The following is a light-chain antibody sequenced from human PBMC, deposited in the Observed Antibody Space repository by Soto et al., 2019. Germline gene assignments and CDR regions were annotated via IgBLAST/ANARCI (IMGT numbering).Light chain of an antibody. J-gene: IGLJ2*01. CDR2: SNN. V-gene: IGLV1-44*01. Sequence: QSALAQPPSASGTPGQRVTISCSGSSSNIGSNSVNWYQQFPGTAPKLLIYSNNQRPSGVPDRFSGSKSGTSASRAISGLQSEDEADYYCAAWDDSLNVVIFGGGTKVTVL. CDR3: AAWDDSLNVVI. CDR1: SSNIGSNS.